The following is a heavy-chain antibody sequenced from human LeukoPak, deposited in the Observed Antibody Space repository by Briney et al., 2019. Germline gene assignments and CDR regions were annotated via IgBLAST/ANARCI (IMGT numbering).Heavy chain of an antibody. V-gene: IGHV3-7*03. D-gene: IGHD3-22*01. CDR1: GFTFSSYW. CDR2: IRQDGSEK. CDR3: AKHRFESGGYHSTD. J-gene: IGHJ4*02. Sequence: GGSLRLSCAASGFTFSSYWMNWVRQAPGKGLEWVANIRQDGSEKNYVDSVKGRFTISRDNAKNSLFLQMDSLRAEDTAVYYCAKHRFESGGYHSTDWGQGTLVTVSS.